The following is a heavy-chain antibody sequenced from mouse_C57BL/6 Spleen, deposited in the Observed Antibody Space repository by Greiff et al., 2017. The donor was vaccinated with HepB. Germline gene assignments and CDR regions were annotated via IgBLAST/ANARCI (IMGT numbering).Heavy chain of an antibody. CDR2: IYPGDGDT. Sequence: VQVVESGAELVKPGASVKISCKASGYAFSSYWMNWVKQRPGKGLEWIGQIYPGDGDTNYNGKFKGKATLTADKSSSTAYMQLSSLTSEDSAVYFCARTGRMLAMDYWGQGTSVTVSS. CDR3: ARTGRMLAMDY. V-gene: IGHV1-80*01. CDR1: GYAFSSYW. J-gene: IGHJ4*01.